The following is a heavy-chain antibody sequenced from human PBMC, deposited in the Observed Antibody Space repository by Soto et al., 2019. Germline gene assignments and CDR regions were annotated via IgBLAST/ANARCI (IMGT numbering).Heavy chain of an antibody. CDR2: VYHNGSP. D-gene: IGHD3-10*01. V-gene: IGHV4-4*02. J-gene: IGHJ4*02. Sequence: QVQLQESGPGLVKPSGTLSLTCAVSGGSISTNNWWSWVRQPPGKGLEWIGEVYHNGSPNYNPSLRSRLAISVEKSQNQLPLKLTSVTAADEAVYYCAGSPQELQVFVDWGQGTLVTVSS. CDR1: GGSISTNNW. CDR3: AGSPQELQVFVD.